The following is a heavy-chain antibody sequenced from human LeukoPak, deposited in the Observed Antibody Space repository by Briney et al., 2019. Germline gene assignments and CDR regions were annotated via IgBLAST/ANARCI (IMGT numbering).Heavy chain of an antibody. Sequence: GGSLRLSCAASGFPFTTAWMSWVRQAPGKELEWVSSISSSGNTIYSADSVKGRFTISRDNAKSSLYLQMNSLRVEDTAVYYCAREGKQLASAVDYWGQGTLVTVSS. CDR2: ISSSGNTI. CDR1: GFPFTTAW. V-gene: IGHV3-48*04. D-gene: IGHD6-13*01. CDR3: AREGKQLASAVDY. J-gene: IGHJ4*02.